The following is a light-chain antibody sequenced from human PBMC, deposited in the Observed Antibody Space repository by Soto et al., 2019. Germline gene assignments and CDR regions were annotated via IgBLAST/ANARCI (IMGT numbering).Light chain of an antibody. Sequence: DLQMTQSPSSLSASLGDSVTIXXRASQSISSYLNWYQRKPGKAPGVLIYDASSFESGVPSRFSGSGSGTEFTLTISSLQPDDFATYYCQQYDTYWTFGQGTKVDIK. CDR1: QSISSY. CDR2: DAS. CDR3: QQYDTYWT. J-gene: IGKJ1*01. V-gene: IGKV1-5*01.